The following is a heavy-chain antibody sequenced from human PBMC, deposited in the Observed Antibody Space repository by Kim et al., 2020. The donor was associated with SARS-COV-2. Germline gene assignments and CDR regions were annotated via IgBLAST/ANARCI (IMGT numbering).Heavy chain of an antibody. CDR2: NHDGREI. V-gene: IGHV3-7*01. D-gene: IGHD3-16*02. J-gene: IGHJ4*02. Sequence: NHDGREIYYMDSVRGRFTISRDNAKKSLYLQRNSLRVEDTAVYYCTSLKAYWGQGTLVTVSS. CDR3: TSLKAY.